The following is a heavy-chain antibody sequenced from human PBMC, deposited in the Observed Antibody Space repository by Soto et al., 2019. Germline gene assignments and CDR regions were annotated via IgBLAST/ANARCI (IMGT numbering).Heavy chain of an antibody. CDR1: GGSFSGYY. D-gene: IGHD5-18*01. CDR3: ARLCNTALLRYYYYGMDV. J-gene: IGHJ6*02. CDR2: INHSGST. V-gene: IGHV4-34*01. Sequence: SETLSLTCAVYGGSFSGYYWSWIRQPPGKGLEWIGEINHSGSTNYNPSLKSRVTISVDTSKNQFSPKLSSVTAADTAVYYCARLCNTALLRYYYYGMDVWGQGTTVTVSS.